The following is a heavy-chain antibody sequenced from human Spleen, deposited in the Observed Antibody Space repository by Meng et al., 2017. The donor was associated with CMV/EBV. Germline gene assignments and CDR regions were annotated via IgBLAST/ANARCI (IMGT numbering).Heavy chain of an antibody. CDR1: GGSVSSGSYY. J-gene: IGHJ3*02. Sequence: SETLSLTCTVSGGSVSSGSYYWSWIRQPPGKGLEWIGYIYYSGHTNYNPSLKSRVTISVDTSKNQFSLRLSAVTAADTAVYYCAREADDYVWGSYRPGASDIWGQGTMVTVSS. D-gene: IGHD3-16*02. CDR2: IYYSGHT. V-gene: IGHV4-61*01. CDR3: AREADDYVWGSYRPGASDI.